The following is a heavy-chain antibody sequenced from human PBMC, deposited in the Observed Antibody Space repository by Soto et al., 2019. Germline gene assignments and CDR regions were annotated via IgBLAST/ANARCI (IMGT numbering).Heavy chain of an antibody. CDR2: IYYSGST. V-gene: IGHV4-30-4*01. Sequence: SETLSLTCTVSGGSISSGDYYWSWIRQPPGKGLEWIGYIYYSGSTYYNPSLKSRVTISVDTSKNQFSLKLSSVTAADTAVYYCARVPYYDSSGYYFYYWGQGTLVTVSS. J-gene: IGHJ4*02. CDR1: GGSISSGDYY. D-gene: IGHD3-22*01. CDR3: ARVPYYDSSGYYFYY.